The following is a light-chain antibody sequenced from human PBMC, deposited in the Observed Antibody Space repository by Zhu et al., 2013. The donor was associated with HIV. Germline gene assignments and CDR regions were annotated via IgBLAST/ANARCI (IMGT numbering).Light chain of an antibody. CDR2: DTS. CDR3: QQRARWPLT. CDR1: QTVSGF. Sequence: EIVLTQSPVTLSLSPGERATLSCRASQTVSGFLAWYQQKPGQAPRLVLYDTSNRATDIPGRFSGSGSGTDFTLTISNLEPEDFAVYYCQQRARWPLTFGGGTRVEI. J-gene: IGKJ4*01. V-gene: IGKV3-11*01.